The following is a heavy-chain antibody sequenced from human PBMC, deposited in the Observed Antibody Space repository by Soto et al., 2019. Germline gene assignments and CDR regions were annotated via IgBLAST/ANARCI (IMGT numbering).Heavy chain of an antibody. J-gene: IGHJ4*02. Sequence: QVQLVESGGGVVQPGRSLRLSCAASGFTFSSYGMHWVRQAPGKGLEWVAVIWYDGSNKYYADSMKGRFTISRDNSKNTLYLQMNSLRAEDTAVYYCARDLRLRYYFDYWGQGTLVTVSS. CDR1: GFTFSSYG. CDR3: ARDLRLRYYFDY. D-gene: IGHD3-16*01. CDR2: IWYDGSNK. V-gene: IGHV3-33*01.